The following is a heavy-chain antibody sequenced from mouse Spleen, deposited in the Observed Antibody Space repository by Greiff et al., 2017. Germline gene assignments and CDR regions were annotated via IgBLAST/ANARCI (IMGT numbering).Heavy chain of an antibody. CDR2: ISSGGGST. Sequence: EVQGVESGGGLVKLGGSLKLSCAASGFSFSSYYMSWVRQTPEKRLEWVATISSGGGSTYYPDSVKGRFTISRDNAKNTLYLQMSSLNSEDTAVYYCARDYYRGYFDYWGQGTTLTVSS. V-gene: IGHV5-12-1*01. CDR1: GFSFSSYY. J-gene: IGHJ2*01. CDR3: ARDYYRGYFDY. D-gene: IGHD2-14*01.